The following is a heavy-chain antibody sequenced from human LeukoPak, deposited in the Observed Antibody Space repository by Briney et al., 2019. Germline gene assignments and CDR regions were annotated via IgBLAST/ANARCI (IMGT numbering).Heavy chain of an antibody. CDR3: TTDGVGVEGATYDN. CDR2: IKAKAHGGTI. Sequence: GGSLRLSCAASGFTFSSYAMHWVRQAPGKGLEWVGRIKAKAHGGTIEYAAPVKGRFTISRDDSKNTLYLQMNSLKTEDTAVYYCTTDGVGVEGATYDNWGQGTLVSVSS. V-gene: IGHV3-15*01. CDR1: GFTFSSYA. D-gene: IGHD1-26*01. J-gene: IGHJ4*02.